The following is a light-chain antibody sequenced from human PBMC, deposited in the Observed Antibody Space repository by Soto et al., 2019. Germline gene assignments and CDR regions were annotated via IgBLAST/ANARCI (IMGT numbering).Light chain of an antibody. CDR1: SSDVGGYNY. CDR3: SSYTGSSTVV. J-gene: IGLJ2*01. V-gene: IGLV2-14*01. CDR2: EVS. Sequence: QSVLTQPPSASGSPGQSVTISCTGISSDVGGYNYVSWYQHHPGKAPKLMIYEVSNRPSGVSNRFSGSKSGNTASLTISGLQAEDEGDYYCSSYTGSSTVVFGGGTKLTVL.